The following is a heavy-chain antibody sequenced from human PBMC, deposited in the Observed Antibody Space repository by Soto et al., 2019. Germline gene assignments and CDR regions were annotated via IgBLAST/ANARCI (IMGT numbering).Heavy chain of an antibody. CDR2: IIPIFGTA. J-gene: IGHJ5*02. D-gene: IGHD4-17*01. Sequence: QVQLVQSGAEVKKPGSSVKVSCKASGGTFSSYAISWVRQAPGQGLEWMGGIIPIFGTANYAQKFQGRVTLPEDESTRTAYVELSSLSSEDTAVYYCARVSKLRVRRFAPWGQGTLVSVSS. CDR3: ARVSKLRVRRFAP. CDR1: GGTFSSYA. V-gene: IGHV1-69*19.